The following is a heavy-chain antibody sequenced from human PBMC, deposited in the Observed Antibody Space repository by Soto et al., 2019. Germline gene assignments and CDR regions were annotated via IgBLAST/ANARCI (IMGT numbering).Heavy chain of an antibody. V-gene: IGHV1-58*02. D-gene: IGHD3-22*01. CDR2: IVVGSGNT. Sequence: ASVKVSCKASGYTFTSYAMHWVRQAPGQRLEWIGWIVVGSGNTNYAQKFQERVTITRDMSTSTAYMELSSLRSEDTAVYYCAADSSNYYDSSPLRWGQGTMVTVSS. CDR1: GYTFTSYA. CDR3: AADSSNYYDSSPLR. J-gene: IGHJ3*01.